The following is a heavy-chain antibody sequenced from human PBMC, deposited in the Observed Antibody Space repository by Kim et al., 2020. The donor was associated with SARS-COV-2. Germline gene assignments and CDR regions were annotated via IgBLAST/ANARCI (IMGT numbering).Heavy chain of an antibody. CDR2: GST. CDR3: ARRPAGVDW. V-gene: IGHV4-34*01. J-gene: IGHJ4*02. Sequence: GSTKSNPSLKSRVTLSVDTSKNQFSLKLSSVTAADTAVYYCARRPAGVDWWGQGTPVTVSS.